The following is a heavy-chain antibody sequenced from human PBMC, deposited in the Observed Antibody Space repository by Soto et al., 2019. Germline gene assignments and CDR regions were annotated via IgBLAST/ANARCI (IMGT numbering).Heavy chain of an antibody. V-gene: IGHV1-69*01. J-gene: IGHJ6*02. CDR3: ARERWFGELLPTTYYYYGMDV. CDR2: IIPIFGTA. CDR1: GGTFSSYA. Sequence: QVQLVQSGAEVKKPGSSVKVSCKASGGTFSSYAISWVRQAPGQGLEWMGGIIPIFGTANYAQKFQGRVTITADESTSTAYMELSSPRSEDTAVYYCARERWFGELLPTTYYYYGMDVWGQGTTVTVSS. D-gene: IGHD3-10*01.